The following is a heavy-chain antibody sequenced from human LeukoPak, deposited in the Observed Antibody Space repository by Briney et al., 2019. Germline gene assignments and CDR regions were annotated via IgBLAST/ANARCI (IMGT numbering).Heavy chain of an antibody. CDR1: GGSFSGYY. V-gene: IGHV4-34*01. D-gene: IGHD1-26*01. J-gene: IGHJ5*02. Sequence: SSETLSLTCAVYGGSFSGYYWSWIRQPPGKGLEWIGEINHSGSTNYNPSLKSRVTISVDTSKNQFSLKLSSVTAADTAVYYCARALGATTIDWFDPWGQGTLVTVSS. CDR2: INHSGST. CDR3: ARALGATTIDWFDP.